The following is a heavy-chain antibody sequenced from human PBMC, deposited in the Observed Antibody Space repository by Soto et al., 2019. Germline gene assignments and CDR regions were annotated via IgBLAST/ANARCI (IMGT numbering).Heavy chain of an antibody. V-gene: IGHV3-23*01. D-gene: IGHD6-6*01. Sequence: GPSLRLSSAASGFPFSNYAMSWVLQATGKGLEWVAAISLSGGSTYHADSVKGRFIVSRDNSKNTLYLQMSSVRAEDTAVYFCAKDPRGSTSSPKTYYFDCWGQGTLVSVS. CDR3: AKDPRGSTSSPKTYYFDC. J-gene: IGHJ4*02. CDR2: ISLSGGST. CDR1: GFPFSNYA.